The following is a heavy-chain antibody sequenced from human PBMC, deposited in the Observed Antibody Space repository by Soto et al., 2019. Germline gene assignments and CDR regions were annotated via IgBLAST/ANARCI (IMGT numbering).Heavy chain of an antibody. J-gene: IGHJ6*02. CDR3: ARAHHSIPYYYYGMDV. V-gene: IGHV4-34*01. CDR2: INHSGGT. D-gene: IGHD2-2*02. CDR1: GGSFSGYY. Sequence: QVQLQQWGAGLLKPSETLSLTCAVYGGSFSGYYWSWIRQPPGKGLEWIGEINHSGGTKKNPSLKSRVTISVDTSKNQFSLKLSSVTAADTAVYYCARAHHSIPYYYYGMDVWGQGTTVTVSS.